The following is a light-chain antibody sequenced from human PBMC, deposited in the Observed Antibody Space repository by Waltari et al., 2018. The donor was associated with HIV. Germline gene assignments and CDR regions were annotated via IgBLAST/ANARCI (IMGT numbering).Light chain of an antibody. CDR2: GAS. Sequence: DIQMTQSPSSLSASVGDTVTITCRASQNINNYLNWYQQRPGKPPNHLIYGASSLQPGVPSRFSARAAGASATLTSTRLQPEDFASYDCQQSFSAAITLGQGTRL. CDR3: QQSFSAAIT. V-gene: IGKV1-39*01. J-gene: IGKJ5*01. CDR1: QNINNY.